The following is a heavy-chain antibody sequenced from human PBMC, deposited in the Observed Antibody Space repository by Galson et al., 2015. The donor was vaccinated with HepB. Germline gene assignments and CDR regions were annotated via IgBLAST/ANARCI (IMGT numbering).Heavy chain of an antibody. D-gene: IGHD1-26*01. CDR2: IKQDGSEK. CDR1: GFSFSSYW. Sequence: SLRLSCAASGFSFSSYWMSWVRQAPGKGLEWVANIKQDGSEKYYVDSVKGRFTISRDNAKNSLYLQMNSLRAEDTAMYYCARDSGSYYFRLYYFDNWGQGTLSPSPQ. J-gene: IGHJ4*02. CDR3: ARDSGSYYFRLYYFDN. V-gene: IGHV3-7*03.